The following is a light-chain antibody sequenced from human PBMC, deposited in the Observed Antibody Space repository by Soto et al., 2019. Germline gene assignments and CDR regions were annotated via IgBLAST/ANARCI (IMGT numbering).Light chain of an antibody. V-gene: IGKV1-5*01. J-gene: IGKJ1*01. Sequence: DIHVAQSPSTLSASMGDTVTITCRASQRMSGWLAWHQQKPGKAPKLLIYDASSLESGVPSRFSGSGSGTEFTLTISSLQPGDFATYYCQQYNDYWTFGQGTKVDIK. CDR1: QRMSGW. CDR3: QQYNDYWT. CDR2: DAS.